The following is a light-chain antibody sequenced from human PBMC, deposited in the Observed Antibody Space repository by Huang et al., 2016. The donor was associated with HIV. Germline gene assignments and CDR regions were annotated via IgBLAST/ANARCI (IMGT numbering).Light chain of an antibody. Sequence: EIVLTQSPGTLSLSPGERATLSRGASHVVSTGFLAWYQQRPGQPPRLLIYGTSRRASGMPDRFRASGSATEFTLTISRLEPEDDAVYLCQQYGSSPYTFGQGTNIEIK. CDR1: HVVSTGF. J-gene: IGKJ2*01. CDR2: GTS. V-gene: IGKV3-20*01. CDR3: QQYGSSPYT.